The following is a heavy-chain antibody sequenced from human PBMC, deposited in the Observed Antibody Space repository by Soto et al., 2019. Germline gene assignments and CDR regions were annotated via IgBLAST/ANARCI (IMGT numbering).Heavy chain of an antibody. CDR2: ISAYNGNT. J-gene: IGHJ5*02. Sequence: ASVKVSCKASGYTFTSYGISWVRQAPGQGLEWMGWISAYNGNTNYAQKLQGRVTMTTDTSTSTAYMELRSLRSDDTAVYYCARVGYNWNYDEIGWFDPWGQGPRSPSPQ. D-gene: IGHD1-7*01. CDR1: GYTFTSYG. V-gene: IGHV1-18*01. CDR3: ARVGYNWNYDEIGWFDP.